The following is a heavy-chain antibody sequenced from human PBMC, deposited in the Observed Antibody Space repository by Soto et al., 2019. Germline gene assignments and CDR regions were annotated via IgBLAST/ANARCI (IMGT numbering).Heavy chain of an antibody. CDR2: ISSSSCST. CDR1: GFTFSNYA. D-gene: IGHD5-12*01. CDR3: AKVGSERYSGQHSDY. Sequence: VQLLESGGGLVQPGGSLRLSCAASGFTFSNYAMNWVRQAPGKGLEWVSTISSSSCSTYYADSVKGRFTISRDNSKNFLYLQMNSLRGDDTAVYYCAKVGSERYSGQHSDYWGQGTLVTISS. J-gene: IGHJ4*02. V-gene: IGHV3-23*01.